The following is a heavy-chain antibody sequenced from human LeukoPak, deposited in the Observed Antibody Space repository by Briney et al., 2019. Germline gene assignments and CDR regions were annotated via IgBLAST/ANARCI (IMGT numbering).Heavy chain of an antibody. J-gene: IGHJ3*02. CDR3: ARVYRQYDGFDI. CDR2: INPHSGGT. Sequence: VSVRVSCKVFGFTFTSYYFHWVRQAPGQGLEYMGWINPHSGGTNYAPKFRGKVTMTSDTSTDTAYLEVDSLTSDDTAVYYCARVYRQYDGFDIWGQGTLVIVSS. D-gene: IGHD1-26*01. V-gene: IGHV1-2*02. CDR1: GFTFTSYY.